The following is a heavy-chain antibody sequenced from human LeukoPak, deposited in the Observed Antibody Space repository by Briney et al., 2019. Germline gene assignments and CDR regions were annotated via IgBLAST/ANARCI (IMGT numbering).Heavy chain of an antibody. V-gene: IGHV3-21*01. J-gene: IGHJ3*02. CDR1: GFTFSSYS. Sequence: GGSLRLSCAASGFTFSSYSMNWVRQAPGKGLEWVSSISSISSYIYYADSVKGRFTISRVNAKNSLYLQMNSLRAEDTAVYYCAREKPYYYDSFGLDDAFEIWGQRKIGTVSS. D-gene: IGHD3-22*01. CDR2: ISSISSYI. CDR3: AREKPYYYDSFGLDDAFEI.